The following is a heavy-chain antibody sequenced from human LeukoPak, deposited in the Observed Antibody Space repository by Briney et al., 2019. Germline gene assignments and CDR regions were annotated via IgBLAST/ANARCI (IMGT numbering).Heavy chain of an antibody. V-gene: IGHV4-59*01. CDR2: IYYSGST. CDR1: GGSISSYY. J-gene: IGHJ4*02. Sequence: SETLSLTCTVSGGSISSYYWSWIRQPPGKGLEWIGYIYYSGSTNYNPSLKSRATISVDTSKNQFSLKLSSVTAADTAVYYCARVDIYDSLDYWGQGTLVTVSS. D-gene: IGHD3-3*01. CDR3: ARVDIYDSLDY.